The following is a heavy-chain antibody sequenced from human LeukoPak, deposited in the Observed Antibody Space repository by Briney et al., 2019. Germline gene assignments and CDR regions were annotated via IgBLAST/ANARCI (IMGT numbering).Heavy chain of an antibody. V-gene: IGHV5-51*01. CDR2: IYPGDSYT. J-gene: IGHJ3*02. CDR3: ARRSGSDALDI. CDR1: GYSFTSYW. Sequence: GESLKISGKGSGYSFTSYWIAWVRQMPRKGLEWMGIIYPGDSYTTYSPSFQGQVTISADKSISTAYLQWRSLKASDTAMYYCARRSGSDALDIWGQGTMVTVSS. D-gene: IGHD3-10*01.